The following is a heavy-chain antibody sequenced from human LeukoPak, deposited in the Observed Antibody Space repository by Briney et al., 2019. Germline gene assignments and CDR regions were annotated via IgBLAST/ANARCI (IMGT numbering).Heavy chain of an antibody. J-gene: IGHJ6*02. CDR3: ARDQWLVQSPVYGMDV. CDR2: INPNSGGT. D-gene: IGHD6-19*01. Sequence: GASVKVSCKASGYTFTGYYMHWVRQAPGQGLEWMGRINPNSGGTNYAQKFQGRVTMTRDTSISTAYMELSRLRSDDTAVYYCARDQWLVQSPVYGMDVWGQGTTVTVSS. CDR1: GYTFTGYY. V-gene: IGHV1-2*06.